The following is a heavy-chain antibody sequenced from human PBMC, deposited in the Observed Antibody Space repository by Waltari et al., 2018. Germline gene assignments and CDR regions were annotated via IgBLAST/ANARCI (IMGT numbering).Heavy chain of an antibody. Sequence: EVQLVESGGGLVKPGGSLRLSCAASGFTFSSYSMNWVRQAPGKGLEWVSSISSSSRYIYHADSVKGRFTISRDNAKNTLYLQMNSLRAADTAGYYCARDLAHGTAFDYWGQGTLVTVSS. CDR3: ARDLAHGTAFDY. D-gene: IGHD1-1*01. J-gene: IGHJ4*02. V-gene: IGHV3-21*04. CDR2: ISSSSRYI. CDR1: GFTFSSYS.